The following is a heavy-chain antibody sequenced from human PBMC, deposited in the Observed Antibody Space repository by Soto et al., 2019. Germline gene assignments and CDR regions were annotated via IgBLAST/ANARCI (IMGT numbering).Heavy chain of an antibody. CDR2: INGYNGNT. CDR3: ARDPVAGTYFDY. V-gene: IGHV1-18*01. Sequence: QVQLVQSGAEAKKPGASVKVSCKASGYTFTTYGISWVRQAPGQGLEWMGWINGYNGNTNYAQKLQGRVTITTDTSTSTAYMELRSLRSDDTAVYYCARDPVAGTYFDYWGQGTLVTVSS. CDR1: GYTFTTYG. J-gene: IGHJ4*02. D-gene: IGHD6-19*01.